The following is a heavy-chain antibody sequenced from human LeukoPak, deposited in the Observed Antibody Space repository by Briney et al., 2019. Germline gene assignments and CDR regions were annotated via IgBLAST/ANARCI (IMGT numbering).Heavy chain of an antibody. V-gene: IGHV3-23*01. J-gene: IGHJ6*02. CDR2: ISGSGGST. Sequence: GGSLRLSCAASGFTFSSYAMSWVRQAPGKGLEWVSAISGSGGSTYYADSVKGRFTISRDNSKNTLYLQMNSLRAEDTAVYYCAKTRRGSGSYYTNYYYYGMDVWGQGTTVTVSS. D-gene: IGHD3-10*01. CDR1: GFTFSSYA. CDR3: AKTRRGSGSYYTNYYYYGMDV.